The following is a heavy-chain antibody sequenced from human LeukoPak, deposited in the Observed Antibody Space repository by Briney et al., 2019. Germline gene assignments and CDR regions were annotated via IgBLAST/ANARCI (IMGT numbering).Heavy chain of an antibody. CDR2: IIPIFGAA. D-gene: IGHD3-22*01. V-gene: IGHV1-69*05. Sequence: AASVKVSCKASGGTFSSYAISWVRQAPGQGLEWMGGIIPIFGAANYAQKFQGRVTITTDESTSTAYMELSSLRSEDTAVYYCARDKARHDSSGYYSAWGQGTLVTVSS. CDR3: ARDKARHDSSGYYSA. J-gene: IGHJ5*02. CDR1: GGTFSSYA.